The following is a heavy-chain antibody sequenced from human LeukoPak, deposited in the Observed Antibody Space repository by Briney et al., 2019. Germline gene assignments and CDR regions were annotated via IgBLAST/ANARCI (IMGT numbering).Heavy chain of an antibody. V-gene: IGHV4-30-2*01. CDR1: GGSISGGGYS. Sequence: SETLSLTCAVSGGSISGGGYSWSWIRQPPGKGLEWIGYIYHSGSTYYNPSLKSRVTISVDRSKNQFSLKLSSVTAADTAVYYCARGRSRQGVWFDPWGQGTLVTVSS. CDR3: ARGRSRQGVWFDP. CDR2: IYHSGST. J-gene: IGHJ5*02. D-gene: IGHD6-25*01.